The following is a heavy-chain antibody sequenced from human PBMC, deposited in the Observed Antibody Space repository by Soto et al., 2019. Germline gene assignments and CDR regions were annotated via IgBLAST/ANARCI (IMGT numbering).Heavy chain of an antibody. D-gene: IGHD5-12*01. CDR2: IYYSGST. CDR1: GGSISNYY. V-gene: IGHV4-59*01. J-gene: IGHJ4*02. Sequence: SETLSLTCTVSGGSISNYYWTWIRQLPGKGLEWIGYIYYSGSTNYNPSLKSRVTISVDTSKNQFSLKLSSVTAADTAVYYCAAGGGLPRYYWGQGTLVTVSS. CDR3: AAGGGLPRYY.